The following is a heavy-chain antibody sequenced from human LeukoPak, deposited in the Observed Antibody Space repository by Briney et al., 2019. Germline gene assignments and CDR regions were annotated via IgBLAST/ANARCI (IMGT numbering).Heavy chain of an antibody. CDR2: IYTSGST. D-gene: IGHD4-17*01. CDR1: GGSISSGSYY. CDR3: AKNDYGDYADY. V-gene: IGHV4-61*02. Sequence: SETLSLTCTVSGGSISSGSYYWSWIRQPAGKGLEWIGRIYTSGSTNYNPSLKSRVTISVDTPKNQFSLKLSSVTAADTAVYYCAKNDYGDYADYWGQGTLVTVSS. J-gene: IGHJ4*02.